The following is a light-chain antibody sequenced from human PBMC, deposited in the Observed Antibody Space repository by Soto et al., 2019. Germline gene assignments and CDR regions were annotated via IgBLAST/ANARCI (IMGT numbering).Light chain of an antibody. CDR3: QQYDNWPPIT. V-gene: IGKV3-15*01. CDR1: QSVSSN. CDR2: AAT. Sequence: EVVMTQSPATLSVSPGERATLSCRASQSVSSNLAWYQQKPGQAPSLLIYAATTRATGAPARFSGSGSGTEFTLTISSLQSEDFAVYYCQQYDNWPPITFGQGTRLEIK. J-gene: IGKJ5*01.